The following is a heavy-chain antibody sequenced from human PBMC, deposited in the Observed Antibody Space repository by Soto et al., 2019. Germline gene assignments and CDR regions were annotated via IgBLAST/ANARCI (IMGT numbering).Heavy chain of an antibody. V-gene: IGHV3-11*01. CDR2: ISSTGRNT. Sequence: QAHVVESGGGLVKPGGSLRLSCTASGFTFSGYSMSWIRQAPGKGLEWVSYISSTGRNTYYADSVRGRFTISRDNSNNPLYLTMNSLSAADTSVSYWAAGGGWGNFDYWGQGTLVTVSS. D-gene: IGHD3-10*01. CDR3: AAGGGWGNFDY. J-gene: IGHJ4*02. CDR1: GFTFSGYS.